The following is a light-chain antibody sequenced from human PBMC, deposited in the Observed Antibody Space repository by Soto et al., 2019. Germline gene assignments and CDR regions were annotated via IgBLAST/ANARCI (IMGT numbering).Light chain of an antibody. Sequence: DIVMTQSPLSLPVTPGEPASSSCRSSQSLYSNGNNYLDWFLQKPGQSPQVLIYLGSHRASGVPARFSGSGSGTDFTLKISTVEAEDVGIYYCMQALQTPLTFGGGTKVEI. V-gene: IGKV2-28*01. CDR3: MQALQTPLT. J-gene: IGKJ4*01. CDR2: LGS. CDR1: QSLYSNGNNY.